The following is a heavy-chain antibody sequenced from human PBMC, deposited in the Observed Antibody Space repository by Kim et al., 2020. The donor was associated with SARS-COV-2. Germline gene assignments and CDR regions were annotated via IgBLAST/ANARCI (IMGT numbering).Heavy chain of an antibody. V-gene: IGHV3-33*05. J-gene: IGHJ3*02. D-gene: IGHD3-22*01. CDR1: GFTFSSYG. Sequence: GGSLRLSCAASGFTFSSYGMHWVRQAPGKGLEWVAVISYDGSNKYYADSVKGRFTISRDNSKNTLYLQMNSLRAEDTAVYYCARDQLGWKTGKYYYYDSSGYPGAFDIWGQGTMVTVSS. CDR2: ISYDGSNK. CDR3: ARDQLGWKTGKYYYYDSSGYPGAFDI.